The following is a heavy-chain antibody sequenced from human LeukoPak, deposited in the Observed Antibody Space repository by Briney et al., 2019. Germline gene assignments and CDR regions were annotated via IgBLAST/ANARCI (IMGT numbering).Heavy chain of an antibody. V-gene: IGHV1-2*02. CDR1: GYTFTGYY. CDR2: INPNSGGT. J-gene: IGHJ5*02. Sequence: SVKVSCKASGYTFTGYYMHWVRQAPGQGLEWMGWINPNSGGTNYAQKFQGRVTMTRDTSISTAYMELSRLRSDDTAVYYCARVLWFGEFLNWFDPWGQGTLVTVSS. CDR3: ARVLWFGEFLNWFDP. D-gene: IGHD3-10*01.